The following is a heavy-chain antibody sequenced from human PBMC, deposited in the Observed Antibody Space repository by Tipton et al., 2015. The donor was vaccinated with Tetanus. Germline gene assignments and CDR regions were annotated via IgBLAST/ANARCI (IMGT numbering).Heavy chain of an antibody. CDR1: GGSISSSSYY. Sequence: LSLTCAVSGGSISSSSYYWGWIRQPPGKGLEWIGSIYYSGSTYYNPSLKSRVTISVDTSKNQFSLKLSSVTAADTAVYYCARHGGRLAYYYYGMDVWGQGTTVTVSS. CDR3: ARHGGRLAYYYYGMDV. CDR2: IYYSGST. J-gene: IGHJ6*02. V-gene: IGHV4-39*01. D-gene: IGHD3-16*01.